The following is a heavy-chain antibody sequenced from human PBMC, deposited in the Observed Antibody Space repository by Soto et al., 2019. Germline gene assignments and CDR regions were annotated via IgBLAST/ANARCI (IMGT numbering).Heavy chain of an antibody. CDR2: ISNNGRTT. CDR3: AKGFCDTAGCYASES. CDR1: GFTFRNYA. D-gene: IGHD2-2*01. V-gene: IGHV3-23*01. Sequence: EVHLLESGGNLVQPGGSLRLSCAASGFTFRNYAMSWVRQVPGRGLEWVADISNNGRTTKHADSVKGRFTISRDNSKNTIFLQMNGLLVEDTAVYYCAKGFCDTAGCYASESWGPGTQVAVSS. J-gene: IGHJ4*02.